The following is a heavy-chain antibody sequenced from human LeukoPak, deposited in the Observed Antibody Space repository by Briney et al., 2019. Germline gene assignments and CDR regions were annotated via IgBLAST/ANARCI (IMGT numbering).Heavy chain of an antibody. V-gene: IGHV3-23*01. CDR2: ICGSGGST. CDR3: AKERIVGAKVGRAA. D-gene: IGHD1-26*01. Sequence: PGGSLRLSCAASGFTFSSYAMSWVRQAPGKGLEWVSAICGSGGSTYYADSVKGRFTISRDNSKNTLYLKMNSLRAEDTAVYYCAKERIVGAKVGRAAGGQGTLVTVSS. J-gene: IGHJ4*02. CDR1: GFTFSSYA.